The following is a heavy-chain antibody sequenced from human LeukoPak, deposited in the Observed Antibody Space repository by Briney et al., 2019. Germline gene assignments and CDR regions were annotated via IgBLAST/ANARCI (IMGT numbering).Heavy chain of an antibody. CDR1: GFTFDSHY. J-gene: IGHJ1*01. V-gene: IGHV3-23*01. CDR2: ISDSGRTT. D-gene: IGHD1-26*01. CDR3: ATEFKVGTSTKYFQH. Sequence: GGSLRLSCAASGFTFDSHYITWVRQAPGKGLQWVSAISDSGRTTHYADSVRGRFTISRDNSKSTVYLQMNSLRAEDAAVYHCATEFKVGTSTKYFQHWGLGTLVTVSS.